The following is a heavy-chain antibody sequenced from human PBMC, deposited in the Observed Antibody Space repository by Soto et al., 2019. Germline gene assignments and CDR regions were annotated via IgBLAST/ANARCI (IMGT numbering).Heavy chain of an antibody. CDR1: GESISSSSYY. CDR3: ARQRTTVVTQAYFDH. J-gene: IGHJ4*02. Sequence: SSETLSLTCIVSGESISSSSYYWGWIRQPPGKGLEWIGSLYYSGRTYYNPSFKSRVTISIDTSKNQFSLKLSSVTATDTAVYYCARQRTTVVTQAYFDHWGQGALVTVSS. D-gene: IGHD2-21*02. V-gene: IGHV4-39*01. CDR2: LYYSGRT.